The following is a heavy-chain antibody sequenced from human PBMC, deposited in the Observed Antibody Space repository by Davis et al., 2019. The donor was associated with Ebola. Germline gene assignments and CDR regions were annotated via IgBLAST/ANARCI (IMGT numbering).Heavy chain of an antibody. V-gene: IGHV3-21*04. CDR3: ARDNQGESILWWYAFDI. CDR1: GFTFSTYS. J-gene: IGHJ3*02. D-gene: IGHD2-21*01. CDR2: ISSDSDYI. Sequence: GESLKISCAASGFTFSTYSMSWVRQAPGKGLEWVSSISSDSDYIYYADSAKGRFTISRDNAKNSLYLQMNSLRAEDTAVYYCARDNQGESILWWYAFDIWGQGTMVTVSS.